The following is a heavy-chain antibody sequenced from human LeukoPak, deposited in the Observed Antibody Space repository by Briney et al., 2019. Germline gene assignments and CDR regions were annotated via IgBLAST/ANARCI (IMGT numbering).Heavy chain of an antibody. V-gene: IGHV4-31*03. CDR2: IYYTGRT. D-gene: IGHD6-13*01. CDR3: ARAGANGIEAAGSLRY. CDR1: GGSISSSAYH. Sequence: SSQTLSLTCSVSGGSISSSAYHWSWFRQHPGNGLEWIGYIYYTGRTYYSPSLKSRVTISLDTSKNQFSLNLSSLTAADTAVYYCARAGANGIEAAGSLRYWGQGTLVTVSS. J-gene: IGHJ4*02.